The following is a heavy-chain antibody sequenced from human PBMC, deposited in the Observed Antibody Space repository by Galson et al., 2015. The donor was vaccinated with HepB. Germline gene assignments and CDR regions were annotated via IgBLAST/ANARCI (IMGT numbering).Heavy chain of an antibody. D-gene: IGHD5-24*01. CDR1: GYIFITYP. CDR3: ARGDGYNGLYGMDV. CDR2: IIPIFGTA. J-gene: IGHJ6*02. V-gene: IGHV1-69*13. Sequence: SVKVSCKASGYIFITYPIHWVRQAPGQGLEWMGGIIPIFGTANYAQKFQGRVTITADESTSTAYMELSSLRSEDTAVYYCARGDGYNGLYGMDVWGQGTTVTVSS.